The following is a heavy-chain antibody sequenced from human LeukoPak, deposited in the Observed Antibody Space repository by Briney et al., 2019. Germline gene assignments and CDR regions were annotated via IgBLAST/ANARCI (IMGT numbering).Heavy chain of an antibody. CDR1: GFTFSSYA. J-gene: IGHJ4*02. CDR2: ISYDGSNK. Sequence: GGSLRLSCAASGFTFSSYAMHWVRQAPGEGLEWVAVISYDGSNKYYADSVKGRFTISRDNAKNSLYLQMNSLRAEDTAVYYCAARRRYSGSEVSDYWGQGTLVTVSS. CDR3: AARRRYSGSEVSDY. D-gene: IGHD5-12*01. V-gene: IGHV3-30*04.